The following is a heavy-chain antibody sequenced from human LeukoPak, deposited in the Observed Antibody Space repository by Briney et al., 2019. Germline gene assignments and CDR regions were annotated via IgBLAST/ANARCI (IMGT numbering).Heavy chain of an antibody. CDR2: IYYSGST. Sequence: SETLSLTCTVSGGSISSGDYYRSWIRQPPGKGLEWIGYIYYSGSTYYNPSLKSRVTISVDTSKNQFSLKLSSVTAADTAVYYCARSVEDTVAVDYWGQGTLVTVSS. V-gene: IGHV4-30-4*08. J-gene: IGHJ4*02. CDR1: GGSISSGDYY. D-gene: IGHD5-12*01. CDR3: ARSVEDTVAVDY.